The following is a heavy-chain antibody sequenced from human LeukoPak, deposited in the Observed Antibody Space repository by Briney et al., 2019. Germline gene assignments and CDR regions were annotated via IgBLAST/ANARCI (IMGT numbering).Heavy chain of an antibody. CDR3: ARDEGAGHSYGYFPDY. CDR2: IYHSGST. J-gene: IGHJ4*02. D-gene: IGHD5-18*01. CDR1: GGSISSYY. V-gene: IGHV4-38-2*02. Sequence: KSSETLSLTCTVSGGSISSYYWSWIRQPPGKGLEWIGSIYHSGSTYYNPSLKSRVTISVDTSKNQFSLKLSSVTAADTAVYYCARDEGAGHSYGYFPDYWGQGTLVTVSS.